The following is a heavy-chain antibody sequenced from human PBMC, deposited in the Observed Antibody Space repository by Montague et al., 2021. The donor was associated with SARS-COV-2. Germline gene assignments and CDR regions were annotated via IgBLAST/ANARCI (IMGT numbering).Heavy chain of an antibody. Sequence: SETLSLTCTVSGDSIRSYYWTWIRQPPGKGLEWIGRIYYSGRTNYNPSLKSRVTISVDTSKNQFSLKLRSMAAADTAIYYCTRARGIAAADYYYYGMDVWGQGTTVTVSS. D-gene: IGHD6-13*01. CDR3: TRARGIAAADYYYYGMDV. CDR2: IYYSGRT. V-gene: IGHV4-59*13. CDR1: GDSIRSYY. J-gene: IGHJ6*02.